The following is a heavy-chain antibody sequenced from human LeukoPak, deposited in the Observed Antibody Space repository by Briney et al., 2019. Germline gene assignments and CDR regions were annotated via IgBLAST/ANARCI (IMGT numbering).Heavy chain of an antibody. Sequence: GSLRLSCAASAFTFSSDSMNWVRPAPGKGLEWVLSLSSSSSYIYYTVSVKGRFTISRDHAKNSLYLTIHSLRAQDTAVYYRARDLQVRVSSSDAFDIWGQGTMVTVSS. CDR2: LSSSSSYI. V-gene: IGHV3-21*01. D-gene: IGHD6-19*01. J-gene: IGHJ3*02. CDR1: AFTFSSDS. CDR3: ARDLQVRVSSSDAFDI.